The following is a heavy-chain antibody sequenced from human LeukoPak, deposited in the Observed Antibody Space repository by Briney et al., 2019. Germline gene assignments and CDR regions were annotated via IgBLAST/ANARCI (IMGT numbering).Heavy chain of an antibody. CDR2: ISNSGSI. CDR3: AKSKGFATALHWYFDL. Sequence: GGSLRLSCAASGFTFDDYAMHWVRRAPGKGLEWVSGISNSGSIEYADSVKGRFTISRDNAKNSLYLQMNSLRAEDTALYYCAKSKGFATALHWYFDLWGRGTLVTVSS. J-gene: IGHJ2*01. D-gene: IGHD4-17*01. CDR1: GFTFDDYA. V-gene: IGHV3-9*01.